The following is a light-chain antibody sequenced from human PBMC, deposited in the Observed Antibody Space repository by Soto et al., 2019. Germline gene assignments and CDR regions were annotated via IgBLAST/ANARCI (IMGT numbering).Light chain of an antibody. V-gene: IGLV2-23*01. Sequence: QSALTQPASVSGSPGQSITISCTGTSNDVGSSNLVSWYQQYPGQAPKLMIYEGNKRPSGVSDRFSGSKSGNTASLTIFGLQAEDEADYYCCSYASPSTPVVFGGGTKLTVL. CDR2: EGN. CDR3: CSYASPSTPVV. J-gene: IGLJ3*02. CDR1: SNDVGSSNL.